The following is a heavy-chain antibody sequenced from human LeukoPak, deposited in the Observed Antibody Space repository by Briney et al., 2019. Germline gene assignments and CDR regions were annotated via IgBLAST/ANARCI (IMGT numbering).Heavy chain of an antibody. CDR3: ARDLPQYYYDSSDGGLYVNGMDV. J-gene: IGHJ6*02. D-gene: IGHD3-22*01. V-gene: IGHV4-59*01. Sequence: SETLSLTCTVPGGSTSSDYLSSIPHPPRTGLEWSGQIYYRVSTNNNPSLKSRVTISVDTSKNQFSLKLSSVTAADTAVYYCARDLPQYYYDSSDGGLYVNGMDVWGQGTTVTVSS. CDR1: GGSTSSDY. CDR2: IYYRVST.